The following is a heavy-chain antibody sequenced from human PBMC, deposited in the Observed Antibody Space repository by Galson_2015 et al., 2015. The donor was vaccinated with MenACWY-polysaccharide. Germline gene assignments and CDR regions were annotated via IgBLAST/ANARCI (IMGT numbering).Heavy chain of an antibody. J-gene: IGHJ3*02. V-gene: IGHV3-23*01. Sequence: SLRLSCAASGFTFSSYAMSWVRQAPGKGLEWVSAITISASSTYYANSVKGRFTISRDNSKITLYLQMNSLRAEDTAVYYCSKFSGYSDPYDAFDIWGQGTMVTVSS. CDR1: GFTFSSYA. D-gene: IGHD5-18*01. CDR2: ITISASST. CDR3: SKFSGYSDPYDAFDI.